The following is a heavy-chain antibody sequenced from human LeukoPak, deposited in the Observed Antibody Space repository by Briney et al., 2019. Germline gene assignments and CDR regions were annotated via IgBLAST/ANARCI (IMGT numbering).Heavy chain of an antibody. J-gene: IGHJ4*02. D-gene: IGHD3-10*01. CDR1: GYSFNDYQ. V-gene: IGHV1-2*02. CDR3: ARDYYGSGSYSTDC. CDR2: INPYSDGT. Sequence: GAWVTVTLTSSGYSFNDYQSHWVRQPPGQGLEWVGWINPYSDGTNYSHKDRGRVPMSRDTSISTAYMELSRLRSDDTAVYSCARDYYGSGSYSTDCSGQGTLVTVSS.